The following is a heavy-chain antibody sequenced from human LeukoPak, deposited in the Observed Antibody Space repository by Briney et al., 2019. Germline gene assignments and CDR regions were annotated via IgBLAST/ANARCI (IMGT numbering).Heavy chain of an antibody. D-gene: IGHD3-22*01. CDR3: ARRIYYDNSGYRY. Sequence: GGSLRLSCAASGFTFSDYYMSWIRQAPGKGLEWISYISPRSNTIYYADSVKGRFTIYRDNAKNSLYLQMNSLRAEDTAVYYFARRIYYDNSGYRYWGQGTLVTVSS. J-gene: IGHJ4*02. CDR2: ISPRSNTI. V-gene: IGHV3-11*04. CDR1: GFTFSDYY.